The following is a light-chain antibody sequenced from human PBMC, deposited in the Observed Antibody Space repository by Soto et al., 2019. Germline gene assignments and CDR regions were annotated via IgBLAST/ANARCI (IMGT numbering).Light chain of an antibody. CDR3: QQVKSYPYT. J-gene: IGKJ2*01. Sequence: IQLTQSPSPLSASVGDRVTIACRASQDISNFLAWYQQRPGKVPKLLIYSASTLQTGVPSRFSGSGSGTDFTLTISSLQPEDFATYYCQQVKSYPYTSGQGTKLEI. V-gene: IGKV1-9*01. CDR2: SAS. CDR1: QDISNF.